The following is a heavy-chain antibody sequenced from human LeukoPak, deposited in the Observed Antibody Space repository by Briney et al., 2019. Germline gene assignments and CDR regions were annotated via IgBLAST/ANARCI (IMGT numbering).Heavy chain of an antibody. Sequence: SETLSLTCTVSGGSISSGSYYWSWIRQPAGKGLEYIGRIYTSGSTNYNPSLKSRVTISVDTSKNHFSLKLSSVTAADTAVYYCARHNADFWSGPPHYCYMDVWGKGTTVTVSS. J-gene: IGHJ6*03. D-gene: IGHD3-3*01. CDR2: IYTSGST. CDR3: ARHNADFWSGPPHYCYMDV. CDR1: GGSISSGSYY. V-gene: IGHV4-61*02.